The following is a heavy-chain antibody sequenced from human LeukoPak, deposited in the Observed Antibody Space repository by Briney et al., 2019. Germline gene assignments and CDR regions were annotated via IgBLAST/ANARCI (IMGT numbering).Heavy chain of an antibody. Sequence: SETLSLTCNVPGGSMSTNYWSWIRQPPGKGLEWVGDIYYSGSTNYNPSLKSRVTISVNTSKSQFSLKLNSVTAADTAVYYWARGTTVLTYWGQGSLVTASS. CDR1: GGSMSTNY. CDR2: IYYSGST. J-gene: IGHJ1*01. V-gene: IGHV4-59*01. CDR3: ARGTTVLTY. D-gene: IGHD4-23*01.